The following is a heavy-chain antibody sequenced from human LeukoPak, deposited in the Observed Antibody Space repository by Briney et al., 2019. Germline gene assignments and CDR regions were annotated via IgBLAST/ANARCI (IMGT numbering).Heavy chain of an antibody. CDR3: ARGPDWFDP. CDR2: IYYSGST. V-gene: IGHV4-59*01. CDR1: GGSISSYY. J-gene: IGHJ5*02. Sequence: KPSATLSLTCTVAGGSISSYYWSWSRPPPGEGLEWSGYIYYSGSTDYNPSLKSRVTISVDTSKNQFSLKLSSVTAADTAVYYCARGPDWFDPWGQGTLVTVSS.